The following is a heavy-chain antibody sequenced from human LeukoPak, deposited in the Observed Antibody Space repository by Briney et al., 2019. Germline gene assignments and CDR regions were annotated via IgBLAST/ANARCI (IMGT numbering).Heavy chain of an antibody. J-gene: IGHJ6*03. Sequence: LETLSLTCSVSGDSISMHYWSWIRQPPGKGLEWIGYIDHTGSTNYNPSLNSRVTISRDTSKNHFSLELSSVTAADTAVYFCARGRVSSSSWSSTYYYYFYMDVWGKGTTVTVSS. CDR3: ARGRVSSSSWSSTYYYYFYMDV. V-gene: IGHV4-59*11. CDR2: IDHTGST. CDR1: GDSISMHY. D-gene: IGHD6-13*01.